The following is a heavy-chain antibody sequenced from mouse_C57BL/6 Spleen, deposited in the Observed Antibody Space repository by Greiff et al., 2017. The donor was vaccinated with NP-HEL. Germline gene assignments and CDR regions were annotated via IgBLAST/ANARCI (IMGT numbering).Heavy chain of an antibody. J-gene: IGHJ3*01. Sequence: EVQGVESGGGLVKPGGSLKLSCAASGFTFSDYGMHWVRQAPEKGLEWVAYISSGSSTIYYADTVNGRFTISRDNAKNTLFLQMTSMRSEDTAMYYCARGSTVVATDFAYWGQGTLVTVSA. V-gene: IGHV5-17*01. CDR1: GFTFSDYG. CDR3: ARGSTVVATDFAY. CDR2: ISSGSSTI. D-gene: IGHD1-1*01.